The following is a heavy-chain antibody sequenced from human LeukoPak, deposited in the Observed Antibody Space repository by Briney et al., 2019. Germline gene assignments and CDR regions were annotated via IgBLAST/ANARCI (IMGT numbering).Heavy chain of an antibody. CDR2: INPNSGGT. Sequence: ASVKVSCKASGYTFTGYYMHWVRQAPGQGQEWMGWINPNSGGTNYAQKFQGRVTMTRDTSISTAYMELSRLRSDDTAVYYCARGGRAGTTLRAFDIWGQGTMVTVSS. CDR3: ARGGRAGTTLRAFDI. J-gene: IGHJ3*02. D-gene: IGHD1-1*01. CDR1: GYTFTGYY. V-gene: IGHV1-2*02.